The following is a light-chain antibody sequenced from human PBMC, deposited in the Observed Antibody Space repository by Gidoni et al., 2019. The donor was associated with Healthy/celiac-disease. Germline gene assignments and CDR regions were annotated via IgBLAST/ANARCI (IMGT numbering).Light chain of an antibody. CDR3: QQSYSTPPIT. V-gene: IGKV1-39*01. Sequence: DIQMTQSPSSLSASVGDRVTITCRASKSISSYLNWYQQKPGKAPKLLIYAASSLQSGVPSRFSGSGSGTDFTLTISSLQPEDFATYYCQQSYSTPPITFGQGTRLESK. J-gene: IGKJ5*01. CDR1: KSISSY. CDR2: AAS.